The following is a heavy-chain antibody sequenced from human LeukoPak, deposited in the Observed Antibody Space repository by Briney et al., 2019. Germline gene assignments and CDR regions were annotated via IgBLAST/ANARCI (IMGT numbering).Heavy chain of an antibody. D-gene: IGHD1-26*01. Sequence: PGGSLRLSCAASGFTFDDYGMSWVRQAPGKGLKWVSGINCNGGSTGYADSVKGRFTISRDNAKNSLYLEMNSLRAEDTAVYYCARDLMGAKAHWGQGTLVTVSS. CDR1: GFTFDDYG. J-gene: IGHJ4*02. CDR2: INCNGGST. CDR3: ARDLMGAKAH. V-gene: IGHV3-20*04.